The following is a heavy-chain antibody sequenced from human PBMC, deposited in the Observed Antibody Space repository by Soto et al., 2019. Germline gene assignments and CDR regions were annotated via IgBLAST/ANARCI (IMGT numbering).Heavy chain of an antibody. CDR2: ISGRGSSR. CDR3: AMAQITAKYHFDS. Sequence: PWGSLRLSCAASGCIFIDYYVNWSRQPPVNVLQWISYISGRGSSRNYADSVKGRLTLSRENAKNSLYLQIYSLRAEATAVYYCAMAQITAKYHFDSWGQGALVTVSS. CDR1: GCIFIDYY. D-gene: IGHD2-8*01. J-gene: IGHJ4*02. V-gene: IGHV3-11*06.